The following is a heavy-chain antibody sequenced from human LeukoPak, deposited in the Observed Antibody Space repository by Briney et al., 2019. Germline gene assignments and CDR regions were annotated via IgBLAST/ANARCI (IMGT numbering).Heavy chain of an antibody. CDR3: GTTFEF. V-gene: IGHV3-74*01. D-gene: IGHD4-17*01. Sequence: GGSLRLSCAASGFSFSSCAMSWVRQAPGKGPQWVSSLNEDGSVTSHADSVKGRFTISRDNARNTLYLQMNSLRAEDTAVYYCGTTFEFWGRGTLVTVPP. CDR2: LNEDGSVT. J-gene: IGHJ4*02. CDR1: GFSFSSCA.